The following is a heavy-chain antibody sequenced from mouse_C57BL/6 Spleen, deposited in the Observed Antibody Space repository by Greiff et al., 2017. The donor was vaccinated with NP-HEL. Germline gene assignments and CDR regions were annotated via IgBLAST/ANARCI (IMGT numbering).Heavy chain of an antibody. CDR2: IDPEDGET. J-gene: IGHJ2*01. CDR1: GFNIKDYY. Sequence: VQLKHSGAELVKPGASVKLSCTASGFNIKDYYMHWVKQRTEQGLEWIGRIDPEDGETKYAPKFQGKATITADTSSNTAYLQLSSLTSEDTAVYYCALVTTVVRYFDYWGQGTTLTVSS. CDR3: ALVTTVVRYFDY. V-gene: IGHV14-2*01. D-gene: IGHD1-1*01.